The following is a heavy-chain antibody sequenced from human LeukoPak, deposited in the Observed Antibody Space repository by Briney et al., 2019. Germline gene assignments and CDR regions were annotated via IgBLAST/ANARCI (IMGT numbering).Heavy chain of an antibody. D-gene: IGHD5-18*01. Sequence: AGGSLRLSCAASGFTFSSYGMHWVRQAPGKGLEWVAFIRYDGSNKYYADSVKGRFTISRDNSKNTLYLQMNSLRAEDTAVYYCAKDLAPSYGFRPPTHWGQGTLVTVSS. CDR3: AKDLAPSYGFRPPTH. CDR2: IRYDGSNK. V-gene: IGHV3-30*02. J-gene: IGHJ4*02. CDR1: GFTFSSYG.